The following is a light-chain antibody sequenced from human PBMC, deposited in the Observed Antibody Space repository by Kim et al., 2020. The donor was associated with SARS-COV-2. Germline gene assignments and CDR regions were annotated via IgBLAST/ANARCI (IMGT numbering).Light chain of an antibody. J-gene: IGLJ1*01. CDR3: QVWDSSTAHYV. CDR1: NIGSKN. V-gene: IGLV3-9*01. Sequence: SYELTQPLSVSVALGQTARITCGGNNIGSKNVHWYQQKPGQAPVLVIYGDSNRPSGIPERFSGSNSGNTATLTISRAQAGDEADYYYQVWDSSTAHYVFGTGTKVTVL. CDR2: GDS.